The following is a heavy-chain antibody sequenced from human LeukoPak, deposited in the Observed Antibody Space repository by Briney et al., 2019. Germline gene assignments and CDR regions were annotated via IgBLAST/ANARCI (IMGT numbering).Heavy chain of an antibody. CDR1: AGSVSNYY. CDR2: IYYTET. D-gene: IGHD7-27*01. V-gene: IGHV4-59*02. CDR3: ASRKLGNDY. Sequence: SETRSPTWTVAAGSVSNYYWSWIRQSPGKGLEWIGYIYYTETSYNPSLTSRVTISADTSKNQFSLKLSSVTAADTAVYYCASRKLGNDYWGQGTLVTVSS. J-gene: IGHJ4*02.